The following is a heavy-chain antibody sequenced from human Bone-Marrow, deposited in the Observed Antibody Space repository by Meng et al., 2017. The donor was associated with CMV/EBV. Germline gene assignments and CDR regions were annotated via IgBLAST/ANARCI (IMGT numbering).Heavy chain of an antibody. J-gene: IGHJ6*02. Sequence: GESLKISCAASGFTFSNAWMSWVRQAPGKGLEWVGRIKSKTDGGTTDYAAPVKGRFTISRDDSKNTLSLQMNSLRAEDTAVYYCARQSSFWSGQSTYYYGMDVWGQGTTVTVSS. D-gene: IGHD3-3*01. CDR1: GFTFSNAW. V-gene: IGHV3-15*01. CDR3: ARQSSFWSGQSTYYYGMDV. CDR2: IKSKTDGGTT.